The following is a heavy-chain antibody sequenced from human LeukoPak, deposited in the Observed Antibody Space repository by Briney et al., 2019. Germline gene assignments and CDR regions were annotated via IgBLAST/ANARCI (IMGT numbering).Heavy chain of an antibody. CDR2: ISAYNGNT. J-gene: IGHJ4*02. Sequence: APVKVSCKASGGTFSSYAISWVRQAPGQGLEWMGWISAYNGNTNYAQKLQGRVTMTTDTSTSTAYMELRSLRSDDTAVYYCARDHPRRGYDFWSGYSMGDYWGQGILVTVSS. CDR3: ARDHPRRGYDFWSGYSMGDY. D-gene: IGHD3-3*01. V-gene: IGHV1-18*01. CDR1: GGTFSSYA.